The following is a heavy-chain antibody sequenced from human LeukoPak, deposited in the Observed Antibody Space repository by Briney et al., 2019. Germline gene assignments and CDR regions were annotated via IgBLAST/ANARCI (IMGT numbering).Heavy chain of an antibody. D-gene: IGHD3-16*01. CDR3: ARIRKLEGVLRWGSQRSEVGEPLA. CDR1: GGSISGYY. CDR2: IYNSGST. Sequence: SETLSLTCSVSGGSISGYYWSWIRQPPGKGLEWIGYIYNSGSTNYNPSLKSRVTISADTSKNQFSLKLSSVTAADTAVYFCARIRKLEGVLRWGSQRSEVGEPLAWGQGTLVTVSS. J-gene: IGHJ5*02. V-gene: IGHV4-59*12.